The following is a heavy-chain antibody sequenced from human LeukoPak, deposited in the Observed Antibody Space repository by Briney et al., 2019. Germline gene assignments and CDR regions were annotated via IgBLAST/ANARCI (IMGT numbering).Heavy chain of an antibody. CDR2: INHSGST. CDR1: GGSFSGYY. Sequence: SETLSLTCAVYGGSFSGYYWSWIRQPPGKGLEWIGEINHSGSTNYNPSLKSRVTISVDTPKNQFSLKLSSVTAADTAVYYCARRLASYYYDSSGYYYVDRNRGGYYFDYWGQGTLVTVSS. D-gene: IGHD3-22*01. V-gene: IGHV4-34*01. J-gene: IGHJ4*02. CDR3: ARRLASYYYDSSGYYYVDRNRGGYYFDY.